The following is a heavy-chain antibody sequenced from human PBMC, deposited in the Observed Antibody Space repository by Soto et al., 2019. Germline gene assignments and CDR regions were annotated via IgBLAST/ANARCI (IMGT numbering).Heavy chain of an antibody. J-gene: IGHJ4*02. CDR1: GGSISSGGYY. CDR3: ATLYYDILTGYYGPFDY. CDR2: IYHSGST. Sequence: SETLSLTCTVSGGSISSGGYYWSWIRQHPGTGLEWIGHIYHSGSTYYNPSLKSRITISVDKSKNQFSLKLSSVTAADTAAYYCATLYYDILTGYYGPFDYWGQGTLVTVSS. V-gene: IGHV4-31*09. D-gene: IGHD3-9*01.